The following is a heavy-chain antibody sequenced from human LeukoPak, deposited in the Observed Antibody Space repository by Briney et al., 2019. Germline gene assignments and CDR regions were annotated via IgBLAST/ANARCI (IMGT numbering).Heavy chain of an antibody. V-gene: IGHV3-23*01. CDR1: GFTFSSYA. J-gene: IGHJ4*02. Sequence: GGSLRLSCAASGFTFSSYAMSWVRQAPGKGLEWVSAISGSGGSTYYADSVKGRFTISRDNSKNTLYLQMNSLKTEDTAVYYCTTDIKGIFDYWGQGTLVTVSS. CDR2: ISGSGGST. CDR3: TTDIKGIFDY. D-gene: IGHD3-10*01.